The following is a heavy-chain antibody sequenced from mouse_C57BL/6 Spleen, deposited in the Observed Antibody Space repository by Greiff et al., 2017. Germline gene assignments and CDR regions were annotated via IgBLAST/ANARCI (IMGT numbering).Heavy chain of an antibody. V-gene: IGHV1-69*01. CDR3: ARGGSPFAY. Sequence: QVQLQQPGAELVMPGASVKLSCKASGYTFTSYWMHWVKQRPGQGLEWIGENDPSDSYTNYNQKFKGKSTLTVDKSSSTAYMQLSSLTSEDSAVYYGARGGSPFAYWGQGTLVTVSA. CDR1: GYTFTSYW. CDR2: NDPSDSYT. J-gene: IGHJ3*01. D-gene: IGHD1-1*01.